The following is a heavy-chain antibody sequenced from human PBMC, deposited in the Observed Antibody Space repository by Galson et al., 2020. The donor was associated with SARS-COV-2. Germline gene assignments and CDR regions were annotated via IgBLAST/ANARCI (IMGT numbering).Heavy chain of an antibody. J-gene: IGHJ3*02. Sequence: SETMSLTCAVYGGSFSGYYWSWIRQPPGKGLEWIGEINHSGSTNYNPSLKSRVTISVDTSKNQFSLKLSSVTAADTAVYYCARRRGGYYYGSGRTHDAFDIWGQGTMVTVSS. CDR2: INHSGST. CDR1: GGSFSGYY. V-gene: IGHV4-34*01. CDR3: ARRRGGYYYGSGRTHDAFDI. D-gene: IGHD3-10*01.